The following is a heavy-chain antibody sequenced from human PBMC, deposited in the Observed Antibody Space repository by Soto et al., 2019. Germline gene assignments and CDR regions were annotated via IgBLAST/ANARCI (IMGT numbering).Heavy chain of an antibody. Sequence: EVQLVESGGGLVQPGRSLRLSCAASGFTFDDYAMHWVRQAPGKGLEWVSGISWNSGSIGYADSVKGRFTISRDNAKYSLYLQMNSLRAEDTALYYCAKDYYDSSGYPAYWGQGTLVTVSS. D-gene: IGHD3-22*01. V-gene: IGHV3-9*01. CDR3: AKDYYDSSGYPAY. CDR1: GFTFDDYA. CDR2: ISWNSGSI. J-gene: IGHJ4*02.